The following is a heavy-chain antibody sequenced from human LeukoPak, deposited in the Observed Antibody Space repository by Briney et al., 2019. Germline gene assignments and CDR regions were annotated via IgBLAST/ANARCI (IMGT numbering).Heavy chain of an antibody. CDR3: ARDRYYDILTGRMNWFDP. CDR2: ISGSGGST. J-gene: IGHJ5*02. V-gene: IGHV3-23*01. D-gene: IGHD3-9*01. CDR1: GFTFSSYA. Sequence: GGSLRLSCAASGFTFSSYAMSWVRQAPGKGLGWVSAISGSGGSTYYADSVKGRFTISRDNSKNTLYLQMNSLRAEDTAVYYCARDRYYDILTGRMNWFDPWGQGTLVTVSS.